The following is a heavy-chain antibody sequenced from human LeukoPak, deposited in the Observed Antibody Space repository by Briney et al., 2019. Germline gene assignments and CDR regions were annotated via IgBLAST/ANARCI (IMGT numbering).Heavy chain of an antibody. V-gene: IGHV3-21*01. CDR1: GFTFSSYS. D-gene: IGHD5-18*01. CDR3: ARDNTATEYFQH. Sequence: GGSLRLSCAASGFTFSSYSVNWVRQAPGKGLEWVSYISASSGYISYPDSVKARFTISRDNPKTSLYLQMNSLRAEDTAVYYCARDNTATEYFQHWGQGTLVTVSS. CDR2: ISASSGYI. J-gene: IGHJ1*01.